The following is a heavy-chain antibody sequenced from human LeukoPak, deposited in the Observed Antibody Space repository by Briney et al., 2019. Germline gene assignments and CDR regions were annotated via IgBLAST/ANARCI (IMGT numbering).Heavy chain of an antibody. V-gene: IGHV3-48*01. CDR2: ISSSTSTI. Sequence: PGGSLRLSCAASGFTFSSYSMNWVRQAPGKGLEWVSHISSSTSTIYYADSVKGRFTIPRDNADNSLYLQMNSLRADDTAVYFCARAPTVLYYFDYWGQGTLVTVSS. D-gene: IGHD4-11*01. CDR3: ARAPTVLYYFDY. J-gene: IGHJ4*02. CDR1: GFTFSSYS.